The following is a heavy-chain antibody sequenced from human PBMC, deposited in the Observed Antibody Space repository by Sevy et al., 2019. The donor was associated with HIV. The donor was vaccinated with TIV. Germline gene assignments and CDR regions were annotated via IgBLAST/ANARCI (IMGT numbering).Heavy chain of an antibody. J-gene: IGHJ4*02. V-gene: IGHV4-39*01. D-gene: IGHD1-26*01. Sequence: SETLSLTCTVSGASISSSSYYWGWIRQPPGKGLEWIGSIYYSGSTYHNPSLQSRVTISEDASTNQFSLNLSSVTAADTAVYYCVCGSYYHFDYWGQGTLVTASS. CDR3: VCGSYYHFDY. CDR1: GASISSSSYY. CDR2: IYYSGST.